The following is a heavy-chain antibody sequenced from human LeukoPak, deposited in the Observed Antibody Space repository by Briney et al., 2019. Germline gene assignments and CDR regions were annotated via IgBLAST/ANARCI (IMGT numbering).Heavy chain of an antibody. Sequence: PGGSLRLSCAASGFTFSSHGMHWVRQAPGKGLEWVTFIRSDGSSNYYGDSVKGRFTLSRDNFKNTLSLQMNSLRAEDTAVYYCARDFEFGSAAGTPNWGQGTLVTVSS. CDR3: ARDFEFGSAAGTPN. CDR1: GFTFSSHG. D-gene: IGHD6-13*01. J-gene: IGHJ4*02. V-gene: IGHV3-30*02. CDR2: IRSDGSSN.